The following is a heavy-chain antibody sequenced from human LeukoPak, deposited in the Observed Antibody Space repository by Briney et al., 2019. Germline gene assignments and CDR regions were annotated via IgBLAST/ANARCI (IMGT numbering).Heavy chain of an antibody. D-gene: IGHD6-13*01. CDR3: AREVLDSIAAAQNWFDP. CDR1: GFTFSSYS. V-gene: IGHV3-48*01. J-gene: IGHJ5*02. CDR2: ISSSSSTI. Sequence: PGGSLRLSCAASGFTFSSYSMNWVRQAPGKGLEWVSYISSSSSTIYYADSVKGRFTISRDNAKNSLYLQMNSLRAEDTAVYYCAREVLDSIAAAQNWFDPWGQGTLVTVSS.